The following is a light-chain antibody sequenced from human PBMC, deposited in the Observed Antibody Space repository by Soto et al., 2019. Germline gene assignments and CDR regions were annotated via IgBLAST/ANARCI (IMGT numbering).Light chain of an antibody. V-gene: IGKV3-11*01. CDR3: QQYGGSGT. CDR1: QTVSSS. CDR2: EAS. J-gene: IGKJ1*01. Sequence: ELVLKQSPATLSLYKGGRATLSCRASQTVSSSLAWYQQKPGQAPRLLIYEASNRATGIPARFSGSGSGADLTLTISRLEPEEFAVYYCQQYGGSGTFGQGTKV.